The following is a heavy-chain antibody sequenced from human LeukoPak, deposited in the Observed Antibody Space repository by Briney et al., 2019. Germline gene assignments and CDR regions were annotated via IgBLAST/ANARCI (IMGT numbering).Heavy chain of an antibody. CDR2: IIPIFGTA. D-gene: IGHD1-7*01. CDR3: ARSRETGTPYYYYCGMDV. V-gene: IGHV1-69*13. CDR1: GGTFSSYA. J-gene: IGHJ6*02. Sequence: GASVKVSCKASGGTFSSYAISWVRQAPGQGLEWMGGIIPIFGTANYAQKFQGRVTITADESTSTAYMELSSLRSEDTAVYYCARSRETGTPYYYYCGMDVWGQGTTVTVSS.